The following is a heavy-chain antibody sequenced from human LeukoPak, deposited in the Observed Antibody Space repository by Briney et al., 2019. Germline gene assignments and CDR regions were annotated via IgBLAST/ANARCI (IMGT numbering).Heavy chain of an antibody. Sequence: PGGSLRLSCAASGFTFSSYSMNWVRQAPGKGLEWVSSISSSSSYIYYADSVKGRFTISRDNAKNSLYLQMNSLRAEDTAVYYCARGGGEPPAYYFDYWGQGTLVTVSS. J-gene: IGHJ4*02. D-gene: IGHD3-10*01. CDR2: ISSSSSYI. V-gene: IGHV3-21*01. CDR3: ARGGGEPPAYYFDY. CDR1: GFTFSSYS.